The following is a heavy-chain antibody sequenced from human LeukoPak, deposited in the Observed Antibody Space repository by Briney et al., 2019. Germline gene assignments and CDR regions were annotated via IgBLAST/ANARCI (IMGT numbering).Heavy chain of an antibody. V-gene: IGHV3-11*04. Sequence: PGGSLRLSCAVSGFTVSDYYMTWVRQAPGKGLEWISYIRSSGDTFYADSVKGRFTTSRDDAKGSLYLQMNSLRAEDTAVYFCARSPGGRRLEYWGQGTLVTVSS. CDR3: ARSPGGRRLEY. CDR1: GFTVSDYY. J-gene: IGHJ4*02. CDR2: IRSSGDT. D-gene: IGHD3-16*01.